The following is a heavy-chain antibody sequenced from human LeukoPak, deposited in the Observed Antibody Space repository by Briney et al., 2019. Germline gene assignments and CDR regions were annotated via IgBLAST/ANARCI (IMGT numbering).Heavy chain of an antibody. CDR1: GGTFSSYA. V-gene: IGHV1-69*05. D-gene: IGHD6-6*01. CDR2: IIPIFGTA. J-gene: IGHJ4*02. Sequence: GASVKVSCKASGGTFSSYAISWVRQAPGLGLEWMGGIIPIFGTANYAQKFQGRVTITTDESTSTAYMELSSLRSEDTAVYYCARDRGAARPLDYWGQGTLVTVSS. CDR3: ARDRGAARPLDY.